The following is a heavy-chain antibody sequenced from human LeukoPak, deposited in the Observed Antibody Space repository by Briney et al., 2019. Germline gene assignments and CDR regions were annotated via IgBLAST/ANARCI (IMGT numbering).Heavy chain of an antibody. J-gene: IGHJ4*02. CDR1: GFTFSSYA. CDR2: ISGSGGST. V-gene: IGHV3-23*01. D-gene: IGHD3-10*01. CDR3: ASRGSFAGYYFDY. Sequence: GGSLRLSCAASGFTFSSYAMSWVRQAPGKGLEWDSAISGSGGSTYYADSVKGRFTISRDNSKNTLYLQMNSLRAEDTAVYYCASRGSFAGYYFDYWGQGTLVTVSS.